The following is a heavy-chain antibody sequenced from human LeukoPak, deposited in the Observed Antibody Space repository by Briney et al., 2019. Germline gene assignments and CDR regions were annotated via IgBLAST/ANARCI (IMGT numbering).Heavy chain of an antibody. J-gene: IGHJ4*02. CDR1: GFTFSSYA. Sequence: GGSLRLSCAASGFTFSSYAMSWVRQAPGEGLGWVSAISGSGGSTYYADSVNGPFTISRDNSKNTLYLQMNSLRAEDTAVYYCAQDGPLVDTAMVPNFDYWGQGTLVTVSS. CDR3: AQDGPLVDTAMVPNFDY. V-gene: IGHV3-23*01. D-gene: IGHD5-18*01. CDR2: ISGSGGST.